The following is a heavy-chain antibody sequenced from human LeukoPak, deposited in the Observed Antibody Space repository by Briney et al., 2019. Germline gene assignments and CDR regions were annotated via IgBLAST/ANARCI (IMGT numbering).Heavy chain of an antibody. Sequence: GGSLRLSCAASGFTFSSYGMHWVRQAPGKGLEWVAVIWYDGSNKYYADSVKGRLTISRDNSKNTLYLQMNSLRAEDTAVYYCAKSMVRGVRGFDYWGQGTLVTVSS. D-gene: IGHD3-10*01. CDR2: IWYDGSNK. V-gene: IGHV3-33*06. CDR3: AKSMVRGVRGFDY. CDR1: GFTFSSYG. J-gene: IGHJ4*02.